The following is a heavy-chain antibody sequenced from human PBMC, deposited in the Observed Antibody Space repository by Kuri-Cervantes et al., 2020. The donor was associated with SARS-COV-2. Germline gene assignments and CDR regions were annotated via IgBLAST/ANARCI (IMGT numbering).Heavy chain of an antibody. V-gene: IGHV4-4*07. CDR1: GGSISSYY. CDR3: GKVSWLQLWRRYSDS. Sequence: GSLRLSCTVSGGSISSYYWSWIRQPAGKGLEWIGHLDTSGSTTYNPSLRGRVTISLDPSNNQVSLSLTSTTAADTAAYYCGKVSWLQLWRRYSDSWGQGTLVTVSS. J-gene: IGHJ4*02. D-gene: IGHD5-24*01. CDR2: LDTSGST.